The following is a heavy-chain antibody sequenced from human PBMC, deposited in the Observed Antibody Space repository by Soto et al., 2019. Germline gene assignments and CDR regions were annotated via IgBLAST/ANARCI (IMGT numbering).Heavy chain of an antibody. Sequence: GGSLRLSCVASKFPFSNYAMNLVRQSPGKGLDWVSVITGSGGSRYYADSVKGRFTISRDNSKNTLYLQMKSLRAEDTAVYYCATDLYTSSSEWRYDHGLDVWGQGTRVTVFS. CDR1: KFPFSNYA. CDR2: ITGSGGSR. J-gene: IGHJ6*02. V-gene: IGHV3-23*01. CDR3: ATDLYTSSSEWRYDHGLDV. D-gene: IGHD6-6*01.